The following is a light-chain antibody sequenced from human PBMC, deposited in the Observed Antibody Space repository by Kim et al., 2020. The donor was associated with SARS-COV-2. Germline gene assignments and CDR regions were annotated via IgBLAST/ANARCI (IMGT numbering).Light chain of an antibody. CDR1: SNDIGNQG. CDR3: STWDSSLSAWV. V-gene: IGLV10-54*01. Sequence: RQPATLTCTGNSNDIGNQGAAWLQQHQGHPPKLLSYANNNRPSGISERFSASRSGNTASLTITGLQPEDEADYYCSTWDSSLSAWVFGGGTQLTV. CDR2: ANN. J-gene: IGLJ3*02.